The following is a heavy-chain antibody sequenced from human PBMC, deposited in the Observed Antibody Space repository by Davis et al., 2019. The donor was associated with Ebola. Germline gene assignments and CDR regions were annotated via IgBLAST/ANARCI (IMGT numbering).Heavy chain of an antibody. V-gene: IGHV3-30*03. Sequence: PGGSLRLSCAASGFILSHHYMTWIRQAPGKGLEWVAVVSHSEREKFYADSVKGRFTISRDNSENTLYLQMNSLTADDTAVYYCARAVFHEVLDYWGQGTPVTVSS. CDR2: VSHSEREK. CDR3: ARAVFHEVLDY. D-gene: IGHD3-3*01. J-gene: IGHJ4*02. CDR1: GFILSHHY.